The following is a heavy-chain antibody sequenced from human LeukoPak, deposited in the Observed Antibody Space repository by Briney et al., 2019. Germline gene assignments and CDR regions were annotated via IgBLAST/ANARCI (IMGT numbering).Heavy chain of an antibody. V-gene: IGHV3-21*04. Sequence: GGSLRLSCAASGFTFSSYSMNWVRQAPGRGLEWVSSISSSSSYIYYTDSLKGRLTISRDNAKNSLYLQMNSLRAEDTAVYYCAKDFRGSSSWYDGGGLDYWGQGTLVTVSS. D-gene: IGHD6-13*01. CDR1: GFTFSSYS. CDR3: AKDFRGSSSWYDGGGLDY. CDR2: ISSSSSYI. J-gene: IGHJ4*02.